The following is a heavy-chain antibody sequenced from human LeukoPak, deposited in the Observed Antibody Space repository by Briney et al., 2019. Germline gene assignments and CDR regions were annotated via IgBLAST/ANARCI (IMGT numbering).Heavy chain of an antibody. CDR2: FDPVEGET. J-gene: IGHJ3*02. CDR1: GYTLTELS. D-gene: IGHD1-26*01. V-gene: IGHV1-24*01. Sequence: ASVKVSCKVSGYTLTELSMHRVRQAPGKGREWGGGFDPVEGETNYAQKFQGRVTTTEDTSTDTAYMELNTLRSEDTAVYYCATHVGATGRAFDIWGQGTMVTVSS. CDR3: ATHVGATGRAFDI.